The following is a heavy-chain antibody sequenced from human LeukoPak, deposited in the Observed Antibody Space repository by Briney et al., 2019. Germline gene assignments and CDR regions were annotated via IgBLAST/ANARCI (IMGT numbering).Heavy chain of an antibody. CDR1: GGSISSYY. V-gene: IGHV4-59*01. Sequence: SETLSLTCTVSGGSISSYYWSWIRQPPGKGLEWIGYIHYSGSTHYNPSLKSRVTISVDTSKNQFSLKLSSVTAADTAVYYCARGREPGYYFDYWGQGTLVTVSS. CDR2: IHYSGST. D-gene: IGHD1-26*01. CDR3: ARGREPGYYFDY. J-gene: IGHJ4*02.